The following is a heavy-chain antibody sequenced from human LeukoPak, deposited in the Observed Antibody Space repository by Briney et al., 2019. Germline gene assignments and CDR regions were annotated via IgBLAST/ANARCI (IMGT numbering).Heavy chain of an antibody. CDR3: AGGSSWYSGGMDV. Sequence: GGSLRLSCAASGFTFSSYEMNWVRQAPGKGLEWVSYISSSGSTIYYADSVKGRFTISRDNAKNSLYLQMISLRAEDTAVYYCAGGSSWYSGGMDVWGQGTTVTVSS. D-gene: IGHD6-13*01. J-gene: IGHJ6*02. CDR2: ISSSGSTI. V-gene: IGHV3-48*03. CDR1: GFTFSSYE.